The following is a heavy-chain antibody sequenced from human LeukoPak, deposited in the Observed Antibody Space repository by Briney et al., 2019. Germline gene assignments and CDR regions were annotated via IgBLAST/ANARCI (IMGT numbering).Heavy chain of an antibody. Sequence: SETLSLTCTVSGGSISSYYWSWIRQPAGKGLEWIGRIYTSGSTNYNPSLKSRVTMSVDTSKNQFSLKLSSVTAADTAVYYCARQVRDLARGWFDPWGQGTLVTVSS. V-gene: IGHV4-4*07. D-gene: IGHD3-10*01. CDR3: ARQVRDLARGWFDP. J-gene: IGHJ5*02. CDR2: IYTSGST. CDR1: GGSISSYY.